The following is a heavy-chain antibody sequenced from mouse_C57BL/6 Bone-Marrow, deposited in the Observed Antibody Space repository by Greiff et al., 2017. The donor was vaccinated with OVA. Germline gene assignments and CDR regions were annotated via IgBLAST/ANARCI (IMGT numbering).Heavy chain of an antibody. CDR3: TTIRIYYDPYWYFDV. CDR1: GFNIKDDY. CDR2: IDPENGDT. D-gene: IGHD2-4*01. V-gene: IGHV14-4*01. Sequence: VQLQQSGAELVRPGASVKLSCTASGFNIKDDYMHWVKQRPEQGLEWIGWIDPENGDTEYASKFQGKATITADTSSNTAYLQLSSLTSEDTAVYYCTTIRIYYDPYWYFDVWGTGTTVTVAS. J-gene: IGHJ1*03.